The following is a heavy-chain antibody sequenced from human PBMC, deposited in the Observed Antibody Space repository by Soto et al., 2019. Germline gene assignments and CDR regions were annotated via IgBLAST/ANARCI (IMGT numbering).Heavy chain of an antibody. J-gene: IGHJ4*02. CDR3: ATRPNYYGSGVYYFDY. Sequence: QVQLVQFGAEVKKPGASVKVSCKVSGYSLTVLSMHWVRQAPGKGHEWMGGFDPEDGETIYAQRFQGRVTMTEDTSTDTASMELSSLRSEDTAVYYCATRPNYYGSGVYYFDYWGQGTLVTVSS. CDR1: GYSLTVLS. D-gene: IGHD3-10*01. CDR2: FDPEDGET. V-gene: IGHV1-24*01.